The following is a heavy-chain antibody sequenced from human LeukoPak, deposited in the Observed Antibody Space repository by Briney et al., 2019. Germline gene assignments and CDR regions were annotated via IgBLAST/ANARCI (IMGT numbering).Heavy chain of an antibody. D-gene: IGHD3-22*01. Sequence: GASVKVSCKASGGTFSSYAISWVRQAPGQGLEWMGGIIPIFGTANYAQKLQGRVTMTTDTSTSTAYMELRSLRSDDTAVYYCARDRSHYYDSSGIFDYWGQGTLVTVSS. J-gene: IGHJ4*02. V-gene: IGHV1-69*05. CDR1: GGTFSSYA. CDR2: IIPIFGTA. CDR3: ARDRSHYYDSSGIFDY.